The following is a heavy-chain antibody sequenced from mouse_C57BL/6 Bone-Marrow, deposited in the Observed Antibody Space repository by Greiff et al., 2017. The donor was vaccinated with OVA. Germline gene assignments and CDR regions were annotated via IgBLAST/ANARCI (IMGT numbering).Heavy chain of an antibody. CDR3: APYGNYVY. D-gene: IGHD2-1*01. V-gene: IGHV1-64*01. J-gene: IGHJ3*01. Sequence: QVHVKQPGAELVKPGASVKLSCMASGYTFTSYWMHWVKQRPGQGLEWIGMIHPNSGSTNYNEKFKSKATLTVDKSSSTAYMQLSSLTSEDSAVYYCAPYGNYVYWGQGTLVTVSA. CDR1: GYTFTSYW. CDR2: IHPNSGST.